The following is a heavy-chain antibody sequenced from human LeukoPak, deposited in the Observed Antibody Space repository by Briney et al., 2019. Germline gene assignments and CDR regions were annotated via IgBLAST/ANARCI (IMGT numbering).Heavy chain of an antibody. J-gene: IGHJ5*02. Sequence: SQTLSLTCAISGDSVSSNGVTWNWIRQSPSRGLEWLGRTYYRSTWYNDYAVSVRGRITVNPDTSKNQFSLHLNSVTPEDTAVYYCARRLTQYDCFDPWGQGILVAVSS. V-gene: IGHV6-1*01. D-gene: IGHD2-2*01. CDR3: ARRLTQYDCFDP. CDR2: TYYRSTWYN. CDR1: GDSVSSNGVT.